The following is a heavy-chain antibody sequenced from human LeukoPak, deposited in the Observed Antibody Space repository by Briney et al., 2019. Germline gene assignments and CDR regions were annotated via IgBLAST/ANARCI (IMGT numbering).Heavy chain of an antibody. CDR3: AREPKISSRPFDY. D-gene: IGHD6-13*01. CDR2: INHSGST. V-gene: IGHV4-34*01. Sequence: PSETLSLTCAVYGGSFSGYYWSWIRQPPGKGLEWIGEINHSGSTNYNPSLKSRVTISVDTSKNQFSLKLSSVTAADTAVYYCAREPKISSRPFDYWGQGTLVTVSS. CDR1: GGSFSGYY. J-gene: IGHJ4*02.